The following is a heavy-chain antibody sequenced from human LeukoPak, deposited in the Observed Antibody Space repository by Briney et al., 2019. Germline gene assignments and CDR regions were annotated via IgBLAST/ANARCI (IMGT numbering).Heavy chain of an antibody. V-gene: IGHV4-59*01. D-gene: IGHD3-22*01. CDR1: GGSISSYY. J-gene: IGHJ4*02. CDR3: ARGYDNSGYILDY. CDR2: IYYSGST. Sequence: SETLSLTCTVSGGSISSYYWSWIRQPPGKGLEGMGYIYYSGSTNYNPSLKSRVTISVDPSKHQFSLKLGSVTAADTAVYYCARGYDNSGYILDYWGQGTLVTVSS.